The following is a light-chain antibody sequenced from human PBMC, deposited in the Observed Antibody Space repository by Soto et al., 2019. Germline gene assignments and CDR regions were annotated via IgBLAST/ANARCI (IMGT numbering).Light chain of an antibody. Sequence: IQLTQSPSSLSASVGDRVTITCRASQDISSSLGWYQQKPGKAPKLLIYAASILQSGDPSRFSGSGFGTDFTLTISRLQAEDFASYFCQQRRSYPSTFGGGTKVEIK. CDR1: QDISSS. CDR2: AAS. J-gene: IGKJ4*01. V-gene: IGKV1-9*01. CDR3: QQRRSYPST.